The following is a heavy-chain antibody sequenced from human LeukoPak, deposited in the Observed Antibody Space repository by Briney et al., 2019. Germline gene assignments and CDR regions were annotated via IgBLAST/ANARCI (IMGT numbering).Heavy chain of an antibody. CDR1: DDSISDYY. V-gene: IGHV4-38-2*02. Sequence: SETLSITCTISDDSISDYYRGWIRQPPGKGLEWIGSIHYSGSTYYNPSLKSRVTISVDTSKNQFSLKLSSVTAADTAVYYCARVSLWFGELLAFDYWGQGTLVTVSS. CDR3: ARVSLWFGELLAFDY. CDR2: IHYSGST. J-gene: IGHJ4*02. D-gene: IGHD3-10*01.